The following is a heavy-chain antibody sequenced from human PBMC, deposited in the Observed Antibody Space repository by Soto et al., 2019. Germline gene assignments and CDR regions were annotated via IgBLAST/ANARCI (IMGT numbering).Heavy chain of an antibody. V-gene: IGHV1-69*02. J-gene: IGHJ6*03. D-gene: IGHD6-6*01. CDR2: IIPILGIA. Sequence: ASVKVSCKASGGAFSSYTISWVRQAPGQGLEWMGRIIPILGIANYAQKFQGRVTITADKSTSTAYMELSSLRSEDTAVYYCARGGSSSPYYYYYMDVWGKGTTVTVSS. CDR3: ARGGSSSPYYYYYMDV. CDR1: GGAFSSYT.